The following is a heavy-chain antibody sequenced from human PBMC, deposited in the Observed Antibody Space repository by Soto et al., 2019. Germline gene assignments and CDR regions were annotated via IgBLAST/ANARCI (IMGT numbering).Heavy chain of an antibody. Sequence: AGGSLRLSCAASGFTFSSYAMSWVRQAPGKGLEWVSAISGSGGSTYYADSVKGRFTISRDNSKNTLYLQMNSLRAEDTAVYYCAKDPRGYSYGYPPDYWGQGTLVTVSS. CDR2: ISGSGGST. V-gene: IGHV3-23*01. CDR3: AKDPRGYSYGYPPDY. J-gene: IGHJ4*02. D-gene: IGHD5-18*01. CDR1: GFTFSSYA.